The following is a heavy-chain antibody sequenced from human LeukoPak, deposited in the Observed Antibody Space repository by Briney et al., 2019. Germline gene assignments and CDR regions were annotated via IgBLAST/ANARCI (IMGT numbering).Heavy chain of an antibody. CDR3: GRGVGVLRFLEWLSSY. V-gene: IGHV3-21*01. J-gene: IGHJ4*02. D-gene: IGHD3-3*01. Sequence: PGGSLRLSCAASGFTFSSYSMNWVRQAPGKGLEWVSSISSSSSYIYYADSVKGRFTISRDNAKNSLYLQMNSLRAEDTAVYYCGRGVGVLRFLEWLSSYWGQGTLVTVSS. CDR2: ISSSSSYI. CDR1: GFTFSSYS.